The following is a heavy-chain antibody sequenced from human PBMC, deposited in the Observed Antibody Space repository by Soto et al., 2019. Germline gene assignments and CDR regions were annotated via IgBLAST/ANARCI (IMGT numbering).Heavy chain of an antibody. CDR1: GGTFSSYA. Sequence: SGKVSCKASGGTFSSYAISWVRQAPGQGLEWMGGIIPIFGTANYAQKFQGRVTITADESTSTAYMELSSLRSEDTAVYYCASSRGSGSYYYGMDVWGQGTTVTVSS. J-gene: IGHJ6*02. CDR3: ASSRGSGSYYYGMDV. D-gene: IGHD3-10*01. V-gene: IGHV1-69*13. CDR2: IIPIFGTA.